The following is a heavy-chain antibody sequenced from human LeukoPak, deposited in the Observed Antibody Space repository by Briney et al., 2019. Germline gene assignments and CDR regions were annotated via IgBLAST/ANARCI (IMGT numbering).Heavy chain of an antibody. Sequence: SETLSLTCSVSGDSIGFHFWSWIRQPPGKGLEWIGHTYYGGSTDYNPSLASRVTVSADTSKNQFSLKLSSATAADTAVYYCATLGRAAGNAFDIWGQGTVVIVSS. CDR1: GDSIGFHF. CDR3: ATLGRAAGNAFDI. J-gene: IGHJ3*02. V-gene: IGHV4-59*11. D-gene: IGHD1-26*01. CDR2: TYYGGST.